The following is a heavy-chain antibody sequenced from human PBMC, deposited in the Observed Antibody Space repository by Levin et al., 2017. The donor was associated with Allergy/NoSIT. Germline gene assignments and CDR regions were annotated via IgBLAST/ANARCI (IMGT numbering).Heavy chain of an antibody. CDR1: GFTFSTYD. J-gene: IGHJ4*02. Sequence: GGSLRLSCAASGFTFSTYDMHWVRQAPGKGLAWLAVISFDGNDKYYADSVKGRFTLSRDNSKNTLFLEMTSLTVEDTALYYCAREPDDHALDYWGQGTLVTVSS. CDR3: AREPDDHALDY. CDR2: ISFDGNDK. D-gene: IGHD1-14*01. V-gene: IGHV3-30-3*01.